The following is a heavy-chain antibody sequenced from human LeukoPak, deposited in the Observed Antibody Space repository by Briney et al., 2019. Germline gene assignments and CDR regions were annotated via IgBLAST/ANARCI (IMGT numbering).Heavy chain of an antibody. CDR2: IYYSGGT. V-gene: IGHV4-59*01. Sequence: SEPLSLPCTVSGGAISSYYWSWIRQPPGKGLEWIGYIYYSGGTKYNPSLMSRVTISVDRAQSQFSLSLSSANAADTAVYYCARDGLYDSSGYYMYSWGQGTLVIVSS. J-gene: IGHJ4*02. CDR1: GGAISSYY. CDR3: ARDGLYDSSGYYMYS. D-gene: IGHD3-22*01.